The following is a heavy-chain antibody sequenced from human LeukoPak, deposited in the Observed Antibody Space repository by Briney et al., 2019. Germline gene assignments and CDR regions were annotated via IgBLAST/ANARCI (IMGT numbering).Heavy chain of an antibody. Sequence: GGSLRLSCAASGFTFSSYAMSWVRQAPGKGLEWVSAISGSGGSPYYADSVKGRFTISRDNSRYTLYLQLNSLRAEDTAVYYCAKGGSFYYDSSGYLYWGQGTLVTVSS. D-gene: IGHD3-22*01. CDR3: AKGGSFYYDSSGYLY. J-gene: IGHJ4*02. CDR2: ISGSGGSP. CDR1: GFTFSSYA. V-gene: IGHV3-23*01.